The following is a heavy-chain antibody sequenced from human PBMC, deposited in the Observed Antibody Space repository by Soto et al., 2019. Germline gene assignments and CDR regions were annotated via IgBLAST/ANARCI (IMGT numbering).Heavy chain of an antibody. V-gene: IGHV3-23*01. CDR1: GFTFSSYA. Sequence: EVQLLESGGGLVQPGGSLRLSCAASGFTFSSYAMSWVRQAPGKGLEWVSGISGSGDSTYYADSVKGRFTISRDNSKNTLYLQMNSRRAEDTAVYYCAKGGPGRAVAGTGYFQHWGQGTLVTVSS. J-gene: IGHJ1*01. CDR2: ISGSGDST. D-gene: IGHD6-19*01. CDR3: AKGGPGRAVAGTGYFQH.